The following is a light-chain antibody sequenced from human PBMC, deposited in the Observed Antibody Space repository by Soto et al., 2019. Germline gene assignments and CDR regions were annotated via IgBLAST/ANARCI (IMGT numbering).Light chain of an antibody. Sequence: IVLTQSPATLSLSPGERATLSCRASQSVSSYLAWYQQKPGQAPRLLIYDASNRATGIPARFSGSGSGTDFTLTISSLEPEDFAVYYCQQRLNWQVTFGQGTRLEIK. CDR2: DAS. J-gene: IGKJ5*01. CDR3: QQRLNWQVT. V-gene: IGKV3-11*01. CDR1: QSVSSY.